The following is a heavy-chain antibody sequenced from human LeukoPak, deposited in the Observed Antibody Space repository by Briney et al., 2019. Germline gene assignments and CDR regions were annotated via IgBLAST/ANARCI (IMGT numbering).Heavy chain of an antibody. CDR1: GFTFSSYS. Sequence: PGGSLRLSCAASGFTFSSYSMNWVRQAPGKGLEWVSSISSSSSYIYYADSVKGRFTISRDNAKNSLYLQMNSLRAEDTAVYYCAKGRGIVGARGFDYWGQGTLVTVSS. V-gene: IGHV3-21*01. CDR3: AKGRGIVGARGFDY. D-gene: IGHD1-26*01. CDR2: ISSSSSYI. J-gene: IGHJ4*02.